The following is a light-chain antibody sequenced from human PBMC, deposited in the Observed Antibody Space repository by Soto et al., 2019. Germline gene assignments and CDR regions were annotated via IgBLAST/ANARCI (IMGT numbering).Light chain of an antibody. CDR2: DVS. J-gene: IGLJ3*02. V-gene: IGLV2-14*01. CDR1: SSDVRGNNY. Sequence: QSVLTQPASVSGSPGQSITISCTGSSSDVRGNNYVSWFPQHPGKAPKLMMYDVSNRPSGISNRFSGSKSGNTASLTSSGLQAEDEADYYCNSYTTGSTVVVFGGGTKLTFL. CDR3: NSYTTGSTVVV.